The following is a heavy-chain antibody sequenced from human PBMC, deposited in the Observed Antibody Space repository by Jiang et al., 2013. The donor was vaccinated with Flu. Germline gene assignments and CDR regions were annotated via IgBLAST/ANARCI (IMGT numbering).Heavy chain of an antibody. D-gene: IGHD3-9*01. J-gene: IGHJ5*02. V-gene: IGHV4-39*01. CDR1: GGSISSSSYY. CDR2: LLYGST. CDR3: ARHDILTGYNPHNWFDP. Sequence: SLTCTVSGGSISSSSYYWGWIRQPPRKGAGVDWEYLLYGSTYYNPSLKSRVTISVDTSKNQFSLKLSSVTAADTAVYYCARHDILTGYNPHNWFDPWGQGTLVTVSS.